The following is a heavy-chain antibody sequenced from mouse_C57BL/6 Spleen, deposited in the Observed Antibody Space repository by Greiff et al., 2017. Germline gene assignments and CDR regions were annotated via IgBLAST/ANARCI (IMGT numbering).Heavy chain of an antibody. J-gene: IGHJ1*03. CDR3: SRDYYGSSSYWYFDV. Sequence: VQLQQSVAELVRPGASVKLSCTASGFNIKNTYMHWVKQRPEQGLEWIGRIDPANGNTKYAPQFQGKATITADTSSNTAYLQLSSLTSEDTAIYYCSRDYYGSSSYWYFDVWGTGTTVTVSS. CDR1: GFNIKNTY. D-gene: IGHD1-1*01. CDR2: IDPANGNT. V-gene: IGHV14-3*01.